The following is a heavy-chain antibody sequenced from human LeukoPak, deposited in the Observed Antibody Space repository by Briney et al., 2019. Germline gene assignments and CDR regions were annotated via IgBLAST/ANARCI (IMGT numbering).Heavy chain of an antibody. Sequence: PSETLSLTCTVSGGSISGYYWSWIRQPPGKGLEWIGYIYYSGSTNYNPSLKSRVTISVDTSKNQFSLKLSSVTAADTAVYYCARTKGGSYSIDYWGQGTLVTVSS. J-gene: IGHJ4*02. CDR3: ARTKGGSYSIDY. CDR1: GGSISGYY. V-gene: IGHV4-59*01. D-gene: IGHD1-26*01. CDR2: IYYSGST.